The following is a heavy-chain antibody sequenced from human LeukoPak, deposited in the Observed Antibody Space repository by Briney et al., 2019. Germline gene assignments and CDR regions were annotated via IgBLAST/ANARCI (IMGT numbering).Heavy chain of an antibody. J-gene: IGHJ4*02. CDR3: ARGGLRYPN. V-gene: IGHV4-61*02. Sequence: SETLSLTCTVSGGSISSGSYYWSWIRQPAGKGLEWIGRIYTSGATHYNPSLESRVTISADTSKNQFSLKLSSVTAADTAVYYCARGGLRYPNWGQGTLVTVSS. CDR1: GGSISSGSYY. CDR2: IYTSGAT. D-gene: IGHD3-9*01.